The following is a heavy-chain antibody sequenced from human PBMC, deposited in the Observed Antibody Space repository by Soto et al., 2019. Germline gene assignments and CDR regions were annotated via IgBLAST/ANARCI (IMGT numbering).Heavy chain of an antibody. V-gene: IGHV4-39*01. CDR3: ARRTRPQLVLSYYYYYGMDV. CDR1: GGSISSSSYY. D-gene: IGHD6-13*01. CDR2: IYYSGST. Sequence: SETLSLTCTVSGGSISSSSYYWGWIRQPPGKGLEWIGSIYYSGSTYYNPSLKSRVTISVDTSKNQFSLKLSSVTAADTAVYYCARRTRPQLVLSYYYYYGMDVWGQGTTVTVS. J-gene: IGHJ6*02.